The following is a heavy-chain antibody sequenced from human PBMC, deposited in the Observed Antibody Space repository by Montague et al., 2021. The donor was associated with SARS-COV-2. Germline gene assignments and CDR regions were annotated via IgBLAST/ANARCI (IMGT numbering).Heavy chain of an antibody. D-gene: IGHD3-22*01. CDR2: IYNTGST. J-gene: IGHJ3*02. CDR3: ARDSGYYDSSGYSYVAFDI. Sequence: TLSLTCTVSGGSISSGGYYWSWIRQHPGKGLEWIGYIYNTGSTHYNPSLKSRVTISKETSKNHFSLNLSSVTAADSAVYYCARDSGYYDSSGYSYVAFDIWGQGTMVTVSS. CDR1: GGSISSGGYY. V-gene: IGHV4-31*03.